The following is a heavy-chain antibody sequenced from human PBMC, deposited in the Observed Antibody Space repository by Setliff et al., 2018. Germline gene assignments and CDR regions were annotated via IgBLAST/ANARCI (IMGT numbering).Heavy chain of an antibody. CDR3: ARSDDNFQYPDY. CDR1: GASISSGNDF. D-gene: IGHD1-1*01. J-gene: IGHJ4*01. V-gene: IGHV4-61*09. Sequence: SETLSLTCSVSGASISSGNDFWNWIRQPAGKGLEWIGNIYTNGGTDYSPSLRSRVTISLGTSKNQFSLQLTSVTAAYTAIYYCARSDDNFQYPDYWGQGTLVTVSS. CDR2: IYTNGGT.